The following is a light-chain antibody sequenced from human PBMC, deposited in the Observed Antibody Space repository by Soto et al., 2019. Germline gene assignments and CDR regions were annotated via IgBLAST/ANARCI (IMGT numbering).Light chain of an antibody. V-gene: IGKV3-15*01. CDR1: QSVSNN. CDR3: QQYNNWPPWT. J-gene: IGKJ1*01. Sequence: ILMTQSPATLSVSPGERATLSCRASQSVSNNLAWYQQKPGQAPRLLIYDASTRATGIPARFSGSGSGPEFALTISGLQSEDFAVYYCQQYNNWPPWTFGQGTKVES. CDR2: DAS.